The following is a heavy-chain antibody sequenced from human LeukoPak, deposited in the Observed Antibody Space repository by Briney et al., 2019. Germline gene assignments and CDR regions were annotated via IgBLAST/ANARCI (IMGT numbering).Heavy chain of an antibody. CDR2: IYYSGST. Sequence: KPSETLSLTCTVSGGSISSYYWSWIRQPPGKGLEWIGYIYYSGSTNYNPSLKSRVTISVDTSKNQFSLKLSSVTAADTAVYYCARHACDLNYDSWFDPWGQGTLVTVSS. D-gene: IGHD5-24*01. J-gene: IGHJ5*02. V-gene: IGHV4-59*08. CDR1: GGSISSYY. CDR3: ARHACDLNYDSWFDP.